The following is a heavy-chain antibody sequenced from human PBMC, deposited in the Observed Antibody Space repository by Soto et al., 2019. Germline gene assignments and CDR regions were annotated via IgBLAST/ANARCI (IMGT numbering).Heavy chain of an antibody. V-gene: IGHV3-23*01. J-gene: IGHJ3*01. CDR3: AKVEGTARNAFDV. CDR2: VSGSGTTT. D-gene: IGHD6-6*01. Sequence: DVHLLESGGGLVQPGGSLRLSCAASGFPFSIYVMTWVRQAPGKGLEWVSAVSGSGTTTYYVDSVKGRFSISRDNSKNTLYLQMNNLRVDDTAVYYCAKVEGTARNAFDVWGHGTMVTVSS. CDR1: GFPFSIYV.